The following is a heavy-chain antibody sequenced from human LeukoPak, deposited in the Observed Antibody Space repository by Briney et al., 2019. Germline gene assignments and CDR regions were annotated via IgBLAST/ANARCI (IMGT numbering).Heavy chain of an antibody. J-gene: IGHJ3*02. D-gene: IGHD3-9*01. CDR3: ASLLYYDILTGPPPDAFDI. V-gene: IGHV4-59*12. CDR1: GGSISSYY. CDR2: IYYSGST. Sequence: KPSETLSLTCTVSGGSISSYYWSWIRQPPGKGLEWIGYIYYSGSTNYNPSLKSRVTISVDTSKNQFSLKLSSVTAADTAVYYCASLLYYDILTGPPPDAFDIWGQGTMVTVSS.